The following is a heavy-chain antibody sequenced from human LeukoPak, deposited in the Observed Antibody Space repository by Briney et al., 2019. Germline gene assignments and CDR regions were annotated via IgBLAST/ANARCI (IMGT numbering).Heavy chain of an antibody. D-gene: IGHD3-10*01. J-gene: IGHJ4*02. Sequence: GGSLRLSCAASGFTFSSYAMSWVRQAPGKGLEWVSAISGSGGSTYYADSVKGRFTISRDNAKNSLYLQMNSLRAEDTAVYYCARESMDVWFGESYYYFDYWGQGTLVTVSS. CDR2: ISGSGGST. CDR1: GFTFSSYA. CDR3: ARESMDVWFGESYYYFDY. V-gene: IGHV3-23*01.